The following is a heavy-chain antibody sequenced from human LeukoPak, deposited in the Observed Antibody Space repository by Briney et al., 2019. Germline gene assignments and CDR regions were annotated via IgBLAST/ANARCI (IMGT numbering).Heavy chain of an antibody. CDR2: ISGPDGST. CDR1: GFIFSIYA. Sequence: GGSLRLSCVTSGFIFSIYALSWVRQAPGKGLDWVSAISGPDGSTYYADSVKGRFTISRDNSKNTLYLQMNSLRVEDTAVYYCTKPSGAAAVDYWGQGTLVTVSS. D-gene: IGHD6-25*01. CDR3: TKPSGAAAVDY. V-gene: IGHV3-23*01. J-gene: IGHJ4*02.